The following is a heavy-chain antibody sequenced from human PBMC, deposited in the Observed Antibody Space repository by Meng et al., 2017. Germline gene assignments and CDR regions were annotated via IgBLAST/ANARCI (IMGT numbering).Heavy chain of an antibody. V-gene: IGHV7-4-1*02. J-gene: IGHJ6*02. Sequence: ASVKVSCKASGYTFTSYAMNWVRQAPGQGLEWMGWINTNTGNPTYAQGFTGRFVFSLDTSVSTAYLQISSLKAEDTAVYYCARVRGSHYYGSGSYLHYYYYYGMDVWGQGTTVTVSS. D-gene: IGHD3-10*01. CDR2: INTNTGNP. CDR3: ARVRGSHYYGSGSYLHYYYYYGMDV. CDR1: GYTFTSYA.